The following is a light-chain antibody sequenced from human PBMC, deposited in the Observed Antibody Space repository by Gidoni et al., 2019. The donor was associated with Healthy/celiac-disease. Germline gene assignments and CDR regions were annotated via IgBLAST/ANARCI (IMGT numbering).Light chain of an antibody. J-gene: IGKJ3*01. CDR3: MPALQTPPT. CDR1: QSLLNSNGYNY. V-gene: IGKV2-28*01. Sequence: DTVMTQSPRSLPVTPGEPASSSSRSRQSLLNSNGYNYLDWYLQKPGQSPQLLIYLGSNRASGVPDSFRGSVSGTDFTLKISRVEAEDVGVYYCMPALQTPPTFXPXTHVDIK. CDR2: LGS.